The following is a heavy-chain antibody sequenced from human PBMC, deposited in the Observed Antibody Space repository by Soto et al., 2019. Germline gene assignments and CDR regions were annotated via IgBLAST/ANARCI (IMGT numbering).Heavy chain of an antibody. V-gene: IGHV4-30-2*01. J-gene: IGHJ4*02. Sequence: QLHLQESGSGLVKPSQTLSLTCAVSGGSISSGGYSWSWIRQPPGKGLEWIGYIYHSGSTYYNPSLKSRVTISVDRSKNQFSLKLSSVTAADTAVYYCARTKAYSSGWYGLDYWGQGTLVTVSS. D-gene: IGHD6-19*01. CDR2: IYHSGST. CDR1: GGSISSGGYS. CDR3: ARTKAYSSGWYGLDY.